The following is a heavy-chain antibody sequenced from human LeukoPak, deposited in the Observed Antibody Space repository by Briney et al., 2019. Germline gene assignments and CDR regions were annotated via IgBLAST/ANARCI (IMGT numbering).Heavy chain of an antibody. CDR1: GGSISSYY. CDR3: ARDRSIVVLPGYYGMDV. Sequence: SETLSLTCTVSGGSISSYYWSWIRQPPGKGLEWIGYIYYSGSTNYNPPLKSRVTISVDTSKNQFSLKLSSVTAADTAVYYCARDRSIVVLPGYYGMDVWGQGTTVTVSS. CDR2: IYYSGST. J-gene: IGHJ6*02. V-gene: IGHV4-59*01. D-gene: IGHD2-2*01.